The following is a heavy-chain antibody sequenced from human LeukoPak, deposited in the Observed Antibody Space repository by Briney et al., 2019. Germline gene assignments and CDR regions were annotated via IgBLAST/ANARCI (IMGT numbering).Heavy chain of an antibody. CDR2: ISWNSGSI. CDR3: AKIAAAVVY. Sequence: PGRSLRLSCAAPGFTFDDYAMHWVRQAPGKGLEWVSGISWNSGSIGYADSVKGRFTISRDNAKNSLYLQMNSLRAEDTALYYCAKIAAAVVYWGQGTLVTVSS. V-gene: IGHV3-9*01. J-gene: IGHJ4*02. CDR1: GFTFDDYA. D-gene: IGHD6-13*01.